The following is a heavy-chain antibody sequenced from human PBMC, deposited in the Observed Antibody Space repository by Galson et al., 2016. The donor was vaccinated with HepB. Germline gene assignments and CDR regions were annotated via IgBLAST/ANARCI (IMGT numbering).Heavy chain of an antibody. CDR2: IYFSGNT. CDR1: GDSIRGSSHY. Sequence: SETLSLTCNVSGDSIRGSSHYWGWVRQPPGRGLEWIGHIYFSGNTYYNPSLESRVTMSVDTSKNQFSLGLSSVTAADTAVYYCARHGITKYFAYWGQGTLITVSS. CDR3: ARHGITKYFAY. J-gene: IGHJ4*02. V-gene: IGHV4-39*01. D-gene: IGHD1-26*01.